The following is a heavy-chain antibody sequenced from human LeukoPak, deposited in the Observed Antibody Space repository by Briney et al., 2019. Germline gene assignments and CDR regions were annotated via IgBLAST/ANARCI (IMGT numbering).Heavy chain of an antibody. CDR1: GYTFTSYY. Sequence: ASVKASCKASGYTFTSYYMHWVRQAPGRGLEWMGIINPSGGSTSYAQKFQGRVTMTRDTSTSTVYMELSSLRSEDTAVYYCARVSGFGSGSYYNRIYMDVWGKGTTVTVSS. J-gene: IGHJ6*03. CDR3: ARVSGFGSGSYYNRIYMDV. V-gene: IGHV1-46*01. CDR2: INPSGGST. D-gene: IGHD3-10*01.